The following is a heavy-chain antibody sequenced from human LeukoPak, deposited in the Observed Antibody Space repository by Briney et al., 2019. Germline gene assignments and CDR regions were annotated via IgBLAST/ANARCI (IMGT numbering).Heavy chain of an antibody. CDR1: GDSISSSNW. Sequence: PSQTLSLTCTVSGDSISSSNWWSWVRQPPGKGLEWIGEIYHSGSTNYNPSLKSRVTISVDTSKNQFSLKLSSVTAADTAVYYCAREWDGGFDYWGQGTLVTVSS. D-gene: IGHD1-26*01. V-gene: IGHV4-4*02. CDR2: IYHSGST. CDR3: AREWDGGFDY. J-gene: IGHJ4*02.